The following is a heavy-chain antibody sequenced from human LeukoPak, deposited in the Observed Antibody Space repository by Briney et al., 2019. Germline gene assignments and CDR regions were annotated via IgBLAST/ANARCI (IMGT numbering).Heavy chain of an antibody. J-gene: IGHJ3*02. D-gene: IGHD4-23*01. V-gene: IGHV3-30*02. CDR1: GFTFSSYG. Sequence: GGSLRLSCAASGFTFSSYGMHWVRQAPGKGLEWVAFIRYDGSNKYYADSVKGRFTISGDNSKNTLYLQMNSLRAEDTAVYYCAKVMPPYYGGHDAFDIWGQGTMVTVSS. CDR3: AKVMPPYYGGHDAFDI. CDR2: IRYDGSNK.